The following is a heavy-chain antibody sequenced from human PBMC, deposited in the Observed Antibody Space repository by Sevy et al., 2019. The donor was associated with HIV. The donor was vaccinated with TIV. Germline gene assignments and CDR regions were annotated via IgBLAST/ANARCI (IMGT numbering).Heavy chain of an antibody. CDR1: GYTFTSYG. CDR3: AREIVPAATQNYYYYYGMDV. J-gene: IGHJ6*02. D-gene: IGHD2-2*01. CDR2: ISAYNGNT. V-gene: IGHV1-18*01. Sequence: ASVQVSCKASGYTFTSYGISWVRQAPGQGLEWMGWISAYNGNTNYAQKLQGRVTMTTDTSTSTAYMEMRSLTSDDTAEYYCAREIVPAATQNYYYYYGMDVWGQGTTVTVSS.